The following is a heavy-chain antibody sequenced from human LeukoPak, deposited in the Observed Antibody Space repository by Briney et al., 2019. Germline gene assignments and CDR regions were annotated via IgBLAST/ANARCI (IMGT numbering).Heavy chain of an antibody. J-gene: IGHJ6*04. Sequence: SESLSLTCAVSGYSISSGYYWGWIRQPPGKGLEWIGRIYHSESTYNNPSLKSRVTISVDTSKSQFSLKLSSVTAADAAVYYCASGYGSGSYRYYYGMDVWGKGTTVTVSS. CDR3: ASGYGSGSYRYYYGMDV. V-gene: IGHV4-38-2*01. D-gene: IGHD3-10*01. CDR1: GYSISSGYY. CDR2: IYHSEST.